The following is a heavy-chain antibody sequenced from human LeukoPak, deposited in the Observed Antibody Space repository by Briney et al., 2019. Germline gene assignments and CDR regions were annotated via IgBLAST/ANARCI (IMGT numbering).Heavy chain of an antibody. CDR1: GFMFRSYS. D-gene: IGHD6-13*01. Sequence: PGGSLRLSCAASGFMFRSYSMNWVRQAPGKGLEWVSSISSSSSYIFYADSVKGRFTISRDNAKKSLSLQMNSLRAEDTAVYSCARDPGMEIWNGLDVWGQETTVTVSS. V-gene: IGHV3-21*01. CDR3: ARDPGMEIWNGLDV. J-gene: IGHJ6*02. CDR2: ISSSSSYI.